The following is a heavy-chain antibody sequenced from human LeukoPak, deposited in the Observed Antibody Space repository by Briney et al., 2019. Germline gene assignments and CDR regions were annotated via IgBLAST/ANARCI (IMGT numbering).Heavy chain of an antibody. V-gene: IGHV3-74*01. CDR3: ARGSTYYDSSGQVPFDY. Sequence: GGSLRLPCAASGFTFSNYMMHWVRQAPGKGLVWVSRIKSDGITITYADSVKGRFTISRDNGKNTLYLQMNSLRAEDTAVYYCARGSTYYDSSGQVPFDYWGQGTLVTVSS. CDR2: IKSDGITI. CDR1: GFTFSNYM. J-gene: IGHJ4*02. D-gene: IGHD3-22*01.